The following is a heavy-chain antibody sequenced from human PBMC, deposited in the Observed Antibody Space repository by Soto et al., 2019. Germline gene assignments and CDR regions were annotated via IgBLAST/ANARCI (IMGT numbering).Heavy chain of an antibody. CDR3: ARDRGPLSFFDY. V-gene: IGHV4-59*01. D-gene: IGHD3-10*01. CDR1: GGSISSYY. Sequence: QVQLQESGPGLVKASETLSLTCTVSGGSISSYYWSWIRQTPGKGLEWIGNIYNSGRTNYNPSLKRRVTISVDTSKNQFSLKLSSVSAADTAVYYCARDRGPLSFFDYWGQGTLVTVSS. J-gene: IGHJ4*02. CDR2: IYNSGRT.